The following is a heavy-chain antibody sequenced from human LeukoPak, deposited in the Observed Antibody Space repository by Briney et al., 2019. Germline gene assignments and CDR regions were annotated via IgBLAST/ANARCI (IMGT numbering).Heavy chain of an antibody. CDR3: ARERGSYSPVDY. D-gene: IGHD1-26*01. Sequence: GASVKVSCKASGYTFTGQYMHWVRQAPGQGLEWMGWINPNSGGTNYAQTFQGRVTMTRDTSISTAYMELSRLRSDDTAVYYCARERGSYSPVDYWGQGTLVTVSS. CDR1: GYTFTGQY. CDR2: INPNSGGT. J-gene: IGHJ4*02. V-gene: IGHV1-2*02.